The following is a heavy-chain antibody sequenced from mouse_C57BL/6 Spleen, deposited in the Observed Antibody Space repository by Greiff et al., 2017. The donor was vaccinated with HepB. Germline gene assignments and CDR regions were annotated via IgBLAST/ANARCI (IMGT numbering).Heavy chain of an antibody. CDR2: IDPSDSET. CDR3: ARVDLYYGNYPAMDY. V-gene: IGHV1-52*01. Sequence: QVQLQQPGAELVRPGSSVKLSCKASGYTFTSYWMHWVKQRPIQGLEWIGNIDPSDSETHYNQKFKDKATLTVDKSSSTAYMQLSSLTSEDSAVYYCARVDLYYGNYPAMDYWGQGTSVTVSS. CDR1: GYTFTSYW. J-gene: IGHJ4*01. D-gene: IGHD2-1*01.